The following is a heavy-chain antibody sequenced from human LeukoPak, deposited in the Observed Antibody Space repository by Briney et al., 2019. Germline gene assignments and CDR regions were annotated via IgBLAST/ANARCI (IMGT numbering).Heavy chain of an antibody. CDR3: AMGGGLRYFDWLSPGDY. J-gene: IGHJ4*02. D-gene: IGHD3-9*01. CDR1: GFTFSSYA. V-gene: IGHV3-30*04. CDR2: ISYDGRNK. Sequence: GGSLRHSCGASGFTFSSYATHWVRQAPGNGLEWVAVISYDGRNKYYADSVKGRFTISRDNAKNSLYLQMNSLRAEDMAVYYCAMGGGLRYFDWLSPGDYWGQGTLVTVSS.